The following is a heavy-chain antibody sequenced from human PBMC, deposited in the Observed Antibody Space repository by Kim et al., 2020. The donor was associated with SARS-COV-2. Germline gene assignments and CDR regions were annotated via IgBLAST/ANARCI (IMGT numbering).Heavy chain of an antibody. Sequence: SVKVSCKASGGTFSSYAISWVRQAPGQGLEWMGGIIPIFGTANYAQKFQGRVTITADESTSTAYMELSSLRSEDTAVYYCARDLKSVWGRRYLGNLYYYGMEVWGQGTTVTVSS. V-gene: IGHV1-69*13. CDR1: GGTFSSYA. J-gene: IGHJ6*02. CDR2: IIPIFGTA. CDR3: ARDLKSVWGRRYLGNLYYYGMEV. D-gene: IGHD3-16*01.